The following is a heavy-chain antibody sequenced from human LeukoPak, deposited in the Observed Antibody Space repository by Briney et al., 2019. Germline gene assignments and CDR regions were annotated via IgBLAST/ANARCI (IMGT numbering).Heavy chain of an antibody. V-gene: IGHV3-21*01. J-gene: IGHJ4*02. D-gene: IGHD3-10*01. CDR2: ISSSSGYI. CDR3: ARDYYGSGSYPVFDH. Sequence: GGSLRLSCAASGFTFSSYSMNWVRQAPGKGLEWVSSISSSSGYIYYADSVKGRFTISRDNAKKSLYLQMNSLRDEDTAVYYCARDYYGSGSYPVFDHWGQGTLVTVSS. CDR1: GFTFSSYS.